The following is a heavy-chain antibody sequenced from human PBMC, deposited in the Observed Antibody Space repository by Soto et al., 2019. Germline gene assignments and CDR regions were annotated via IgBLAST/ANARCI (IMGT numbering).Heavy chain of an antibody. D-gene: IGHD6-13*01. Sequence: EVQLVESGGGLVKPGGSLRLSCAASGFTFSSYSMNWVRQAPGKGLEWVSSISSSSSYIYYADSVKGRFTIPRDNAKNSLYLQMNSLRAEDTAVYYCAAPAGYSSSWSYWGQGTLVTVSS. CDR1: GFTFSSYS. V-gene: IGHV3-21*01. J-gene: IGHJ4*02. CDR3: AAPAGYSSSWSY. CDR2: ISSSSSYI.